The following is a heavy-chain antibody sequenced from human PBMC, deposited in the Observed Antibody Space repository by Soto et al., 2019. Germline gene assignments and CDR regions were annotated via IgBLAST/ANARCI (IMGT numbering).Heavy chain of an antibody. V-gene: IGHV1-18*01. Sequence: QVQLVQSGAEVKKPGASVKVSCKASGYAFSSHGITWVRQAPGQGLEWMGWISTYNGNTNSAQNFQATATMTTVTSTATAYMELTTLTSHDTAVYFSARLLPLPTTITFFPYYSTMDLWGQGTTFTVSS. J-gene: IGHJ6*02. CDR1: GYAFSSHG. CDR3: ARLLPLPTTITFFPYYSTMDL. D-gene: IGHD5-12*01. CDR2: ISTYNGNT.